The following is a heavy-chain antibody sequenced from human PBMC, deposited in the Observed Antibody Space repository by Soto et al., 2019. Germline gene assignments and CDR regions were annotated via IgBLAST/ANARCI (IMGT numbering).Heavy chain of an antibody. J-gene: IGHJ4*02. CDR2: SKNKADSYTT. V-gene: IGHV3-72*01. CDR3: TVWGSGNDFGAA. CDR1: GFTFSDHY. D-gene: IGHD3-10*01. Sequence: EVPLVESGGGLVQPGGSLRLSCAASGFTFSDHYMDWVRQAPGKGLEWVGRSKNKADSYTTEYAASVKGRFTISRDGSNNSLFLQMNSMKTGDTAVYYCTVWGSGNDFGAAWGQGILVTVSS.